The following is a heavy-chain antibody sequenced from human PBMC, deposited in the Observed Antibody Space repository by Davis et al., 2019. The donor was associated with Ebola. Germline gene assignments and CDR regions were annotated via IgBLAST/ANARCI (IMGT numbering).Heavy chain of an antibody. CDR1: GYTFTGHH. J-gene: IGHJ4*02. V-gene: IGHV1-2*02. CDR3: AREDRDFDY. CDR2: ISPNGGDT. Sequence: ASVKVSCKTSGYTFTGHHIHWLRQAPGQGFEWMGWISPNGGDTSYAQSFRGRVTMTRDTSIGTAYMELTRLTSDDTAIYYCAREDRDFDYWGQGTLVTVSS.